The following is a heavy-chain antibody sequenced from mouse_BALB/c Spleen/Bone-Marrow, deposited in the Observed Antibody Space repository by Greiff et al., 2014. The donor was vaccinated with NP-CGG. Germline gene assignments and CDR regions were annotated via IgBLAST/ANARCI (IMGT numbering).Heavy chain of an antibody. CDR1: GYTFSSDW. J-gene: IGHJ3*01. D-gene: IGHD2-3*01. Sequence: QVHVKQSGAELMKPGASVKISRKATGYTFSSDWIEWVNQRPGHGLEWIGEILPGSGTTHYNEKFKDKATFTADTSSNTAYMQLSSLTSEDSAVYYCARGGYDTSIFAYWGQGTLVTVSA. V-gene: IGHV1-9*01. CDR3: ARGGYDTSIFAY. CDR2: ILPGSGTT.